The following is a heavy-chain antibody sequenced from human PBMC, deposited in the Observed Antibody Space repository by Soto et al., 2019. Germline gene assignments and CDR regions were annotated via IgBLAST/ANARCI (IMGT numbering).Heavy chain of an antibody. CDR3: VSWVSAHFDY. J-gene: IGHJ4*02. V-gene: IGHV6-1*01. CDR2: TYYRSRWYN. Sequence: SQTLSLTCAISGDSVSSNSAAWNWIRQSPSRGLEWLGRTYYRSRWYNDYAVSVKSRITLISRDNSRNTLHLQMHDLRADDTALYYCVSWVSAHFDYWGQGTLVTVSS. CDR1: GDSVSSNSAA. D-gene: IGHD3-16*01.